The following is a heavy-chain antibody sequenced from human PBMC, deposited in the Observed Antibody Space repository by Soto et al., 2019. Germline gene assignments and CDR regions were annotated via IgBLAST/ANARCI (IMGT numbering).Heavy chain of an antibody. J-gene: IGHJ4*02. CDR1: GYSFAGYW. V-gene: IGHV5-10-1*01. CDR3: ARQIYDSDTGPNFQYYFES. D-gene: IGHD3-22*01. CDR2: IDPSDSQT. Sequence: GESLKISCRGSGYSFAGYWITWVRQKPGKGLEWMGRIDPSDSQTYYSPSFRGHVTISATKSITTVFLQWSSLRASDTAMYYCARQIYDSDTGPNFQYYFESWGQGTPVTVSS.